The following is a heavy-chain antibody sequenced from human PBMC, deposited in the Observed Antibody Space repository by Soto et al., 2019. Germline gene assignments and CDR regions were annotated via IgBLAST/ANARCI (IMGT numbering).Heavy chain of an antibody. CDR3: SKDATYYDSSGYDY. CDR1: GFTFSSYG. D-gene: IGHD3-22*01. Sequence: GGSLRLSCAASGFTFSSYGMHWVRQAPGKGLEWVAVISYDGSNKYYADSVKGRFTISRDNSKKTLYLQMNSLRAEDTAVYYCSKDATYYDSSGYDYWGQGTLVTVSS. J-gene: IGHJ4*02. CDR2: ISYDGSNK. V-gene: IGHV3-30*18.